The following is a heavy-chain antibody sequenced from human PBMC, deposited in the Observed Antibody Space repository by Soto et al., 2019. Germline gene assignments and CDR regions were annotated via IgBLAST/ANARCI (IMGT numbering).Heavy chain of an antibody. V-gene: IGHV3-74*01. CDR3: APLVRVFIITTYGMDV. Sequence: EVQLVESGGGLVQPGGSLRLSCAASGFTFSSYWMHWVRQVPGKGLVWVSRINSDGSSTSYADSVKGRFTISRDNAKNTLYLQMNCLRAGDTVVYYWAPLVRVFIITTYGMDVWGQGTTVTVSS. J-gene: IGHJ6*02. CDR2: INSDGSST. CDR1: GFTFSSYW. D-gene: IGHD3-10*01.